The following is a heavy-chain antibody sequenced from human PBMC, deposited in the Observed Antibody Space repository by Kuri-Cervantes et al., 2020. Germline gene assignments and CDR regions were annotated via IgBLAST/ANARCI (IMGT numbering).Heavy chain of an antibody. CDR2: ISGSGGST. CDR1: GFTFSSYA. D-gene: IGHD4-17*01. Sequence: GESLKISCAASGFTFSSYAMSWVRQAPGKGLEWVSAISGSGGSTYYADSVKGRFTISRDNSKNTLYLQMNSLRAEDTAVHYCAKDPRTTVTGLFHYWGQGTLVTVSS. V-gene: IGHV3-23*01. J-gene: IGHJ4*02. CDR3: AKDPRTTVTGLFHY.